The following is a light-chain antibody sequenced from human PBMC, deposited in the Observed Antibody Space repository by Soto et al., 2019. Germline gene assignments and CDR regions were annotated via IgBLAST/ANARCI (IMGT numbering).Light chain of an antibody. CDR2: DAS. Sequence: EIVLTQSPATLSLSPGERATLSCRASQSVTSYLAWYQQNTGQSPRLLIYDASNRATGIPVRFSGSRSGKDFTLTTSSLAAEDFAVYYCRQRSNWPTITFGQGPRLEIK. CDR1: QSVTSY. J-gene: IGKJ5*01. V-gene: IGKV3-11*01. CDR3: RQRSNWPTIT.